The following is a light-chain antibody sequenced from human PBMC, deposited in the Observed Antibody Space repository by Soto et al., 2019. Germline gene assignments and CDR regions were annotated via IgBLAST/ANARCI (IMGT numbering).Light chain of an antibody. CDR2: EVT. J-gene: IGLJ2*01. V-gene: IGLV2-23*02. CDR1: SSDVGSYNL. Sequence: QSALTQPASVSGSPGQSITISCTGTSSDVGSYNLVSWYQQHPGKAPXVMIXEVTXXXXXXXXRXXGSXSGNTASLTISGXXXXXXXXYYXCSYAGNSAVVFGGGTKLTVL. CDR3: CSYAGNSAVV.